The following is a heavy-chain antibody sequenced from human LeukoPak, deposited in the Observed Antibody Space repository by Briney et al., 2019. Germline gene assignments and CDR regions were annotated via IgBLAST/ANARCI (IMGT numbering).Heavy chain of an antibody. J-gene: IGHJ4*02. Sequence: PSETLSLTCTVSGGSFSSYYWSWIRQPAGKGLEWIGRIYTSGSTNYNSSLKRRVTMSVDTSKNQGSLKLSSVTAADTAVYYCATGDGYNSFDYWGQGTLVTVSS. CDR3: ATGDGYNSFDY. CDR2: IYTSGST. CDR1: GGSFSSYY. V-gene: IGHV4-4*07. D-gene: IGHD5-24*01.